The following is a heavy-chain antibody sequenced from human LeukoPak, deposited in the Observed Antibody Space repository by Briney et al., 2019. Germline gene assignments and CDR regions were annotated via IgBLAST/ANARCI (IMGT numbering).Heavy chain of an antibody. V-gene: IGHV3-7*04. CDR2: LNQDGGEK. D-gene: IGHD5-24*01. CDR1: GLTFKNSW. J-gene: IGHJ4*02. CDR3: TRVGYIDEGIDY. Sequence: GGSLRLSCAVFGLTFKNSWMTWVRQAPGKGLEWVATLNQDGGEKYYVDSVKGRFTIPRDNAKNSLYLQMNSLRAEDTAIYYCTRVGYIDEGIDYWGQGTLVTVSS.